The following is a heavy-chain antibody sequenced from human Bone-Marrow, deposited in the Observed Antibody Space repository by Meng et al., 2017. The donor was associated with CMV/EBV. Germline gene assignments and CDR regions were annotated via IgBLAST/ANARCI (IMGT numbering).Heavy chain of an antibody. CDR2: VNSDATST. D-gene: IGHD1-1*01. CDR3: ARGGVTTTGTTSYYYGTDV. V-gene: IGHV3-74*01. J-gene: IGHJ6*02. Sequence: GGSLRLSCAASGFTFRTYWMHWVRQVPGKGLVWVSRVNSDATSTSYADSVKGRFTISRDNAKNTLFLQMTSLRVEDTAVYYCARGGVTTTGTTSYYYGTDVWGRGTTVTVSS. CDR1: GFTFRTYW.